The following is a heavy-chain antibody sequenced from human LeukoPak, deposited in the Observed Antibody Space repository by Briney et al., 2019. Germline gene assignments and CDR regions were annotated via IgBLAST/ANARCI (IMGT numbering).Heavy chain of an antibody. CDR2: IRWNSRSI. J-gene: IGHJ6*03. V-gene: IGHV3-9*01. CDR3: AREGYSSSSSDYYYYMDV. CDR1: GFSFDDYG. Sequence: PGGSLRLSCAASGFSFDDYGMHWVRQVPGKGLEWVCGIRWNSRSIVYADCVKGRFTIPRDNAKNSRYLQMNSLRAEDTAVYYCAREGYSSSSSDYYYYMDVWGEGTTVTVSS. D-gene: IGHD6-6*01.